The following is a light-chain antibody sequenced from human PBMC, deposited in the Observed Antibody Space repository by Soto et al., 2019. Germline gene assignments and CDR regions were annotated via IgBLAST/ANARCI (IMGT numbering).Light chain of an antibody. J-gene: IGLJ1*01. V-gene: IGLV2-14*01. CDR1: GSDVGRYNY. Sequence: QSVLTQPASVSGSPGQSITISCTGTGSDVGRYNYVSWYQQYPGKAPKLTIYDVSNRPLGVSNRFSGSKSGNTASLTISGLRAEDEADYYCCSSTSSSPYVFGTGTKVTVL. CDR3: CSSTSSSPYV. CDR2: DVS.